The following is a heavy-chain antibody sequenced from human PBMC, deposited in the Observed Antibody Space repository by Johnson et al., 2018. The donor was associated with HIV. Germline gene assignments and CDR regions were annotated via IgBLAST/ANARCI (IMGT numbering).Heavy chain of an antibody. CDR3: ARDRRYYDSSGYYHDAFDI. D-gene: IGHD3-22*01. CDR1: GFTVSSNE. V-gene: IGHV3-48*03. CDR2: ISSSGSTI. Sequence: VQLVESGGGLVQPGGSLRLSCAASGFTVSSNEMSWVRQAPGKGLEWVSYISSSGSTIYYADSVKGRFTISRDNAKNSLYLQMNSLRAEDTAVYCCARDRRYYDSSGYYHDAFDIWGQGTMVTVSS. J-gene: IGHJ3*02.